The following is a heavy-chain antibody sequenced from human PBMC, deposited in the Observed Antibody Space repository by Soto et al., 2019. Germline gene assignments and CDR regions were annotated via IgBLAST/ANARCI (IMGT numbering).Heavy chain of an antibody. CDR3: AREPDYGSGSYYPKGMDV. V-gene: IGHV5-51*01. D-gene: IGHD3-10*01. CDR2: IYPGDSDT. J-gene: IGHJ6*02. CDR1: GYSFTSYW. Sequence: GESLKISCKGSGYSFTSYWIGWVRQMPGKGLEWMGIIYPGDSDTRYSPSFQGQVTISADKSISTAYLQWSSLKASDTAMYYCAREPDYGSGSYYPKGMDVWGQGTTVTVSS.